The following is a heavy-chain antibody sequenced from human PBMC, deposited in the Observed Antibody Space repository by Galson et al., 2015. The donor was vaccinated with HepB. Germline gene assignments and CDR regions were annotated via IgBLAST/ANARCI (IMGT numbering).Heavy chain of an antibody. CDR2: ITDRSHIT. CDR1: GFTFNNYA. CDR3: ARVLQSYNSGWDYYLDY. D-gene: IGHD6-19*01. Sequence: SLRLSCAASGFTFNNYALSWVRQAPGKGLEWVSVITDRSHITNYGDSVKGRFTISRDNSMNTLYLQMNSLRAEDTAIYYCARVLQSYNSGWDYYLDYWGQGTLVTVSS. J-gene: IGHJ4*02. V-gene: IGHV3-23*01.